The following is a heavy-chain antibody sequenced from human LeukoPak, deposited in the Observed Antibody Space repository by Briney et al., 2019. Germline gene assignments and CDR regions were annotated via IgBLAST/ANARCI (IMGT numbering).Heavy chain of an antibody. D-gene: IGHD3-3*02. CDR1: GFTVSTNY. V-gene: IGHV3-53*01. CDR2: LYSGSST. J-gene: IGHJ2*01. Sequence: GGSLRLSCAASGFTVSTNYMNWVRQAPGKGLEWVSLLYSGSSTYYADSVEGRFIVSRDSSKNTLSLQMNDLRAEDTAVYYCARVGDHFHWYLDLWGRGTLVTVSS. CDR3: ARVGDHFHWYLDL.